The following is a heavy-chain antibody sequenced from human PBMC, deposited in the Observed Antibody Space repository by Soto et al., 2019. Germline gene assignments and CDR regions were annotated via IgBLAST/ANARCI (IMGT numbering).Heavy chain of an antibody. J-gene: IGHJ6*02. CDR2: IIPILGIA. CDR1: GGTFSSYT. CDR3: ARSAVVTAIQYYYYGMDV. V-gene: IGHV1-69*02. Sequence: SVKVSCKASGGTFSSYTISWVRQAPGQGLEWMGRIIPILGIANYAQKFQGRVTITADESTSTAYMELSSLRSEDTAVYYCARSAVVTAIQYYYYGMDVWGQGTTVTVSS. D-gene: IGHD2-21*02.